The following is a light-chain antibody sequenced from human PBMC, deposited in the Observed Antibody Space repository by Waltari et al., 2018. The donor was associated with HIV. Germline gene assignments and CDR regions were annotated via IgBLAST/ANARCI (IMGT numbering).Light chain of an antibody. Sequence: SALTQPASVSGSPGQSITISCTGTRSNVGGYNLVSWYQQHPGQAPKLIIYGVSKRPSGVSNRFSGSKSGNTASLTISGLQAEDEADYYCCAYAGSTTYVIFGGGTKLTVL. CDR3: CAYAGSTTYVI. J-gene: IGLJ2*01. CDR2: GVS. CDR1: RSNVGGYNL. V-gene: IGLV2-23*02.